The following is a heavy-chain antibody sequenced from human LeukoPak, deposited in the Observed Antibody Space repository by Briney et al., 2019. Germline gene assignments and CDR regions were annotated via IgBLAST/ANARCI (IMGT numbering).Heavy chain of an antibody. CDR2: ISGDGGST. CDR3: ARESDSSGWYDY. CDR1: GFNFDDYA. V-gene: IGHV3-43*02. J-gene: IGHJ4*02. D-gene: IGHD6-19*01. Sequence: GGSLRLSCAAPGFNFDDYAIHWVRQAPGKGLEWVSLISGDGGSTFYADFVRGRFTISRDNSKNSLYLQMSSLRSEDTALYFCARESDSSGWYDYWGQGTLVTVSS.